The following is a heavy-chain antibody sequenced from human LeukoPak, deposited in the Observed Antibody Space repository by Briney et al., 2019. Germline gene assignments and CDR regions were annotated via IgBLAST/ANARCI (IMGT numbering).Heavy chain of an antibody. CDR3: AKIVRYYYDSSGYRGYFDY. J-gene: IGHJ4*02. D-gene: IGHD3-22*01. Sequence: GGSLRLSSAPSVFTSSSYAMSWVRQAPGKGLEWVSAISGSVGSTYNADSVKGRFTISRDNSKNTLYLQMNSLRAEDTAVYYCAKIVRYYYDSSGYRGYFDYWGQGTLVTVSS. V-gene: IGHV3-23*01. CDR2: ISGSVGST. CDR1: VFTSSSYA.